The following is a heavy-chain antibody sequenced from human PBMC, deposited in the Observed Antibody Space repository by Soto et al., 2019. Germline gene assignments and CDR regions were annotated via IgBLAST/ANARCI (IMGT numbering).Heavy chain of an antibody. Sequence: PGGSLRLSCAASGFTFSDYGMHWVRQAPGKGLEWVAVIWSDGSNQYFSDSVKGRFTISRDNSRNTLYLQMDSLRAEDTALYYRARGNSNYYYCMDVWGTGTSVTVSS. V-gene: IGHV3-33*01. J-gene: IGHJ6*03. D-gene: IGHD3-22*01. CDR3: ARGNSNYYYCMDV. CDR1: GFTFSDYG. CDR2: IWSDGSNQ.